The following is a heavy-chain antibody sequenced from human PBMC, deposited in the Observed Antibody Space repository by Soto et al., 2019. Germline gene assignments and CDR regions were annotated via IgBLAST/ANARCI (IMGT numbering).Heavy chain of an antibody. D-gene: IGHD3-10*01. CDR3: ASSSPITMVRGVRGGAFDI. Sequence: GASVKVSCTSSGGTFSSYAISWVRQAPGQGLEWMGGIIPIFGTANYAQKFQGRVTITADESTSTAYMELSSLRSEDTAVYYCASSSPITMVRGVRGGAFDIWGQGTMVTVS. CDR2: IIPIFGTA. J-gene: IGHJ3*02. V-gene: IGHV1-69*13. CDR1: GGTFSSYA.